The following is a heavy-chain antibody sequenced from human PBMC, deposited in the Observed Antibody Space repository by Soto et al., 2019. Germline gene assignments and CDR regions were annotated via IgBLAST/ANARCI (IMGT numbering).Heavy chain of an antibody. J-gene: IGHJ4*02. D-gene: IGHD6-13*01. V-gene: IGHV3-33*01. CDR2: IWYDGSNK. Sequence: GGSLRLSCAASGFTFSSYGMHWVRQAPGKGLEWVAVIWYDGSNKYYADSVKGRFTISRDNSKNTLYLQMNSLRAEDTAVYYCARDNEGIAAAGGDYWGQGTLVTVSS. CDR1: GFTFSSYG. CDR3: ARDNEGIAAAGGDY.